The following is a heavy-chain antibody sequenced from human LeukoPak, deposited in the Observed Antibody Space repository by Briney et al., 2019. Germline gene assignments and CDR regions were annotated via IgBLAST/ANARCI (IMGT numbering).Heavy chain of an antibody. Sequence: SETLSLTCTVSGDSISLYYWSWIRQPPGKGLEWIGYIYYTGSTNYNPSLKSRLTISLDTSQNQFSLRLSSVTAADTAVYYCARGPNYWYFDLRGRGTLVTVSS. CDR3: ARGPNYWYFDL. CDR1: GDSISLYY. V-gene: IGHV4-59*01. CDR2: IYYTGST. J-gene: IGHJ2*01.